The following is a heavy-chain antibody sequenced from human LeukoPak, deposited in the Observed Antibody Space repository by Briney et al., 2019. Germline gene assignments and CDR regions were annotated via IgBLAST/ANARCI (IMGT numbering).Heavy chain of an antibody. J-gene: IGHJ6*02. CDR2: ISSGARTI. V-gene: IGHV3-48*03. D-gene: IGHD2-8*02. CDR3: TRVQAGRSGLMDV. CDR1: GFTFSSCE. Sequence: GGSLRLSCAASGFTFSSCEMNWVRQPPGKGLEWVSYISSGARTIYYADSVKGRFTISRDNVKNTLYLQMNSLRAEDTALYYCTRVQAGRSGLMDVWGRGTTVTVSS.